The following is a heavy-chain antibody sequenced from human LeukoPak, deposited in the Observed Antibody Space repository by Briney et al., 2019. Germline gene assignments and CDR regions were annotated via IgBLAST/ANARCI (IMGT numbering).Heavy chain of an antibody. CDR3: AREEGYWDQFDY. CDR2: IKQDGSEK. V-gene: IGHV3-7*03. D-gene: IGHD1-26*01. CDR1: GFTFSSYA. Sequence: GGSLRLSCAASGFTFSSYAMHWVRQAPGKGLEWVANIKQDGSEKYYVDSVKGRFTISRDNAKNSLYLQMNSLRAEDTAVYYCAREEGYWDQFDYWGQGTLVTVSS. J-gene: IGHJ4*02.